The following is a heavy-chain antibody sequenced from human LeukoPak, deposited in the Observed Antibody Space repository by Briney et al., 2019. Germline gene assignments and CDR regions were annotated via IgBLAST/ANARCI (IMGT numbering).Heavy chain of an antibody. J-gene: IGHJ4*02. CDR3: AREFEAVPATIRGDGY. D-gene: IGHD2-2*01. CDR2: INHSGST. Sequence: SETLSLTCAVYGGSFSGYYWSWIRQPPGKGLEWIGEINHSGSTNYNPSLKSRVTISVDTSKNQFSLKLSSVTAADTAVYYCAREFEAVPATIRGDGYWGQGTLVTVSS. V-gene: IGHV4-34*01. CDR1: GGSFSGYY.